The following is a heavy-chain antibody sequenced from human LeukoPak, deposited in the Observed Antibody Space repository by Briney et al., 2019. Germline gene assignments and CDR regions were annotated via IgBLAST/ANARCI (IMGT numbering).Heavy chain of an antibody. V-gene: IGHV4-39*01. CDR2: IYYSGST. CDR3: ARHMTTVTNGVWFDP. Sequence: PSETLSLTCSVSGGSISSSSYYWGWIRQPPGKGLEWIGSIYYSGSTYYNPSLKSRVTISVDTSKNQFSLKLSSVTAADTAVYYCARHMTTVTNGVWFDPWGQGTLVTVSS. CDR1: GGSISSSSYY. J-gene: IGHJ5*02. D-gene: IGHD4-11*01.